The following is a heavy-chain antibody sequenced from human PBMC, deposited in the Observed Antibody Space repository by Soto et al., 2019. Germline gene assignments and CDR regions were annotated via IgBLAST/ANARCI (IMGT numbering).Heavy chain of an antibody. D-gene: IGHD1-1*01. CDR2: ISAHNGNT. Sequence: QVHLVQSGAEVKKPGASVKVSCKGSGYAFTTYGTTWVRQAPGQGLEWMGWISAHNGNTNYAQKDQGRVTVTRDTSTSTAYMELRSLRSDDTAVYYCARGRYGDYWGQGALVTVSS. V-gene: IGHV1-18*01. CDR3: ARGRYGDY. CDR1: GYAFTTYG. J-gene: IGHJ4*02.